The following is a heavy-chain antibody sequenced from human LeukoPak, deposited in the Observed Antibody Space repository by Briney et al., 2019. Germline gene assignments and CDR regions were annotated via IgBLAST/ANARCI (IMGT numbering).Heavy chain of an antibody. V-gene: IGHV3-66*01. Sequence: GGSLRLSCAASGITVTSNHMSWVRQAPGKELEWVSVIYSGGSTYYADSVKGRFTISRDNSKNTLYLQMDSLRTEDTAVYFCAKEGRVSYWGQGTLVTVSS. CDR1: GITVTSNH. CDR3: AKEGRVSY. CDR2: IYSGGST. J-gene: IGHJ4*02.